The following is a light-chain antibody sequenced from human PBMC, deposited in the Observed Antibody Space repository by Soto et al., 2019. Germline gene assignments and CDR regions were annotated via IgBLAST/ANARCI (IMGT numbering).Light chain of an antibody. CDR1: QSISNY. V-gene: IGKV1-39*01. CDR2: AAS. Sequence: EIQMTQSPSSLSASVGDRVTITCRASQSISNYLSWYQQKPGKPPKLLIYAASNLQSGVPSRFSGSRSGTDFTLTISSLQPEDFATYYCQQSYSTPFTFGPGTKVDIK. CDR3: QQSYSTPFT. J-gene: IGKJ3*01.